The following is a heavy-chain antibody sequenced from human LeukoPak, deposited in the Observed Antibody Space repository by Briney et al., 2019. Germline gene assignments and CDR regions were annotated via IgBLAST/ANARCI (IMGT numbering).Heavy chain of an antibody. CDR1: GFDFSSFS. CDR2: ISGSGGST. Sequence: GGSLRLSCAASGFDFSSFSMNWVRQAPGKGLEWVSDISGSGGSTYYADSVKGRFTISRDNSKNTMYLQMNSLRAEDTAVYYCATYLYKTLDYWGQGTLVTVSS. CDR3: ATYLYKTLDY. D-gene: IGHD3-10*01. J-gene: IGHJ4*02. V-gene: IGHV3-23*01.